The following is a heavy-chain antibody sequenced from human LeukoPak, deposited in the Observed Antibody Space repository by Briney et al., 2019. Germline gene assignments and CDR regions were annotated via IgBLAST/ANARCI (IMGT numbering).Heavy chain of an antibody. CDR2: INSDGSST. CDR3: ATGGGFYYSH. J-gene: IGHJ4*02. CDR1: GFTFSSYW. V-gene: IGHV3-74*01. Sequence: GGSLRLSCAASGFTFSSYWMHWVRQAPGKGLVWVSRINSDGSSTSYADSVKGRFAISKDNSKNTLYVQMDSLRVDDTAVYYCATGGGFYYSHWGQGTLVIVSS. D-gene: IGHD2-21*01.